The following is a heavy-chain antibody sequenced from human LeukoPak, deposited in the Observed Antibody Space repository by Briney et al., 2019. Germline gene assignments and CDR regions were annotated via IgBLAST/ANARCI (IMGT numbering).Heavy chain of an antibody. J-gene: IGHJ3*02. CDR2: IYYSGST. CDR1: GGSISSGGYY. CDR3: AILLDILTGEAFDI. Sequence: SQTLSLTCTVSGGSISSGGYYWSWIRQHPGKGLEWIGYIYYSGSTYYNPSLKSRVTISVDTSKNQFSLKLSSVTAADTAVYHCAILLDILTGEAFDIWGQGTMVTVSS. V-gene: IGHV4-31*03. D-gene: IGHD3-9*01.